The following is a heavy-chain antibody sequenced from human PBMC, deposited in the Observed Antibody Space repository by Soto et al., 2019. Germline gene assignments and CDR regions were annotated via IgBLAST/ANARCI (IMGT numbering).Heavy chain of an antibody. V-gene: IGHV1-18*01. CDR1: GYTFTSYG. D-gene: IGHD2-15*01. CDR2: ISAYNGNT. CDR3: AREGYCSGGSCRTDYYYYYGMDV. J-gene: IGHJ6*02. Sequence: ASVKVSCKASGYTFTSYGISGVRQAPGQGLEWMGWISAYNGNTNYAQKLQGRVTMTTDTSTSTAYMELRSLRSDDTAVYYCAREGYCSGGSCRTDYYYYYGMDVWGQGTTVTVSS.